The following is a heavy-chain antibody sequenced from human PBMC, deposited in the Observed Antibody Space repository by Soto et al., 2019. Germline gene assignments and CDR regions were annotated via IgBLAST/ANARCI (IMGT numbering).Heavy chain of an antibody. Sequence: QVQLVQSGPEMKKPGSAVKVSCKASGGTFNTYAMNWVRQVPGQGLEWMGGIFPMFDVPRYAQKFQGRVKITLDESSTTDYMDLSSLRFDDTAVYYCARSVGSGGVIGGFDYWGQGTLVSV. CDR2: IFPMFDVP. J-gene: IGHJ4*02. V-gene: IGHV1-69*19. D-gene: IGHD3-16*02. CDR3: ARSVGSGGVIGGFDY. CDR1: GGTFNTYA.